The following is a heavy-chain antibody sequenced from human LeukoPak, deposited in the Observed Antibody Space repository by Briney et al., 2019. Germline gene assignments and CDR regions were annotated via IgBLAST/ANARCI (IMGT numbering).Heavy chain of an antibody. CDR3: ARARFGTSPFDY. D-gene: IGHD3-10*01. Sequence: GGSLRLSCAASGFTFNTFNMNWVRQAPGKGLEWVSSITSGGDYIYYADSVKGRFTISRDNAKNSLYLQMNSLRVEDTAVYYCARARFGTSPFDYWGQGTLVTVSS. CDR1: GFTFNTFN. CDR2: ITSGGDYI. V-gene: IGHV3-21*04. J-gene: IGHJ4*02.